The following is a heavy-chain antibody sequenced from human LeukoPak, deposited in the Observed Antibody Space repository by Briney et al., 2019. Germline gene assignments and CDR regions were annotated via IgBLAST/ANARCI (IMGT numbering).Heavy chain of an antibody. CDR3: AILAYCGNTSSSVEYFDF. V-gene: IGHV1-2*02. CDR1: GNTFGSYY. Sequence: ASVKVSCKASGNTFGSYYMHWVRQAPGQGLEWLGWIKSNTGVTKYAQRFQGRVTMTRDTSTSTAYMELNSLISDDTAVYYCAILAYCGNTSSSVEYFDFWGQGTLVTVSS. CDR2: IKSNTGVT. D-gene: IGHD2-21*01. J-gene: IGHJ4*02.